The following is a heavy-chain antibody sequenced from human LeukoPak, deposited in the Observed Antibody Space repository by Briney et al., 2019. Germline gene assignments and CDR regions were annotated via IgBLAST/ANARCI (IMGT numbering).Heavy chain of an antibody. D-gene: IGHD3-16*01. CDR1: GGSISGHY. J-gene: IGHJ6*02. Sequence: PSETLSLTCTVSGGSISGHYWTWIRQPPGKGLEWIGQIHYSGRPDYNPSLKSRVTISVDTSKNQLSLRVTSVTGADTAVYYCARFGVDYDMDVWGQGTTVTVSS. CDR3: ARFGVDYDMDV. CDR2: IHYSGRP. V-gene: IGHV4-59*11.